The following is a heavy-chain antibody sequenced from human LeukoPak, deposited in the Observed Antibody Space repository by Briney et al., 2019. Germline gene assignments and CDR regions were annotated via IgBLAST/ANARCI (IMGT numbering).Heavy chain of an antibody. CDR2: IIPIFGTA. V-gene: IGHV1-69*13. D-gene: IGHD6-13*01. Sequence: SVKVSCKASGYTFTSYAISWVRQAPGQGLEWMGGIIPIFGTANYAQKFQGRVTITADESTSTAYMKLSSLRSEDTAVYYCARGREKQQLHFDYWGQGTLVTVSS. CDR3: ARGREKQQLHFDY. J-gene: IGHJ4*02. CDR1: GYTFTSYA.